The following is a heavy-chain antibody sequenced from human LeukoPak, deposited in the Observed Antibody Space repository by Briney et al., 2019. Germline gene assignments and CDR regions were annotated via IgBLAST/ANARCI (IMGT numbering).Heavy chain of an antibody. CDR1: GFTVSSNY. D-gene: IGHD6-25*01. J-gene: IGHJ1*01. CDR2: IYSGANT. V-gene: IGHV3-53*05. CDR3: AKEPNAYSSGWYFQD. Sequence: GGSLRLSCAASGFTVSSNYMSWVRQAPGKGLEWVSVIYSGANTYYADSVKGRFTVSRDNSKNTLDLQMDSLRAEDTAVYFCAKEPNAYSSGWYFQDWGQGTLVTVSS.